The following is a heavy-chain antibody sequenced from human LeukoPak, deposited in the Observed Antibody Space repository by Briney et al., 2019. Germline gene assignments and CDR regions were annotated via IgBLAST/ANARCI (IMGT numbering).Heavy chain of an antibody. Sequence: SETLSLTCTVSGGSISSYYWSWIRQPPGKGLEWIGYIYYSGSTNYNPSLKSRVTISVDTSKNQFSLKLSSVTAADTAVYYCARHPSGVTPFDYWGQGPLAPVSS. V-gene: IGHV4-59*08. CDR3: ARHPSGVTPFDY. D-gene: IGHD5-18*01. CDR1: GGSISSYY. J-gene: IGHJ4*02. CDR2: IYYSGST.